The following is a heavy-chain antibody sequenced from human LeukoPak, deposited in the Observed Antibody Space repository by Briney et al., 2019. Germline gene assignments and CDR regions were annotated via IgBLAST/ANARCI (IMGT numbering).Heavy chain of an antibody. D-gene: IGHD5-18*01. J-gene: IGHJ6*02. V-gene: IGHV1-2*04. CDR1: GYTFTGYY. CDR2: INPNSGGT. Sequence: WASVKVSCKASGYTFTGYYMHWVRQAPGQGLEWMGWINPNSGGTNYAQKFQGWVTMTRDTSISTAYMELSRLRSDDTAVYYCARDPRYSYGTGFYYYYGMDVWGQGTTVTVSS. CDR3: ARDPRYSYGTGFYYYYGMDV.